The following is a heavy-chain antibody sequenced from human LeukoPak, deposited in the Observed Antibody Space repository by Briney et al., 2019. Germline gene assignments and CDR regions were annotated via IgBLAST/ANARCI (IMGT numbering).Heavy chain of an antibody. D-gene: IGHD1-14*01. CDR2: ITSSSSYI. V-gene: IGHV3-21*04. CDR1: GFTFNSYG. CDR3: ARMRETIALPYYYYYYMDV. Sequence: GGSLRLSCAASGFTFNSYGMSWVRQAPGKGLEWVSSITSSSSYIYYADSVMGRFTISRDNANNSLYLQMNSLRAEDTAVYYCARMRETIALPYYYYYYMDVWGKGTTVTISS. J-gene: IGHJ6*03.